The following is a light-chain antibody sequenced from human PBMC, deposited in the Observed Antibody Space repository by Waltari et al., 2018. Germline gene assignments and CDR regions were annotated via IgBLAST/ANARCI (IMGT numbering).Light chain of an antibody. V-gene: IGKV3-20*01. CDR3: QQYDTSPPT. Sequence: ELVLPQSPGTLSFSPGERATLSCRASQILSSPYVAWYQQRPGQGPRLLISGASSRATGIPDRFSGGGSGTDFTLTISRLEPEDVAVYFCQQYDTSPPTFGGGTKVEIK. CDR1: QILSSPY. J-gene: IGKJ4*01. CDR2: GAS.